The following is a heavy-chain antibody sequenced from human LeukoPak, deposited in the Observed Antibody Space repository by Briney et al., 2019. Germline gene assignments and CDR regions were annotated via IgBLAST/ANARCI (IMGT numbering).Heavy chain of an antibody. V-gene: IGHV4-59*11. CDR1: TDSFSSHY. CDR2: ISYIGST. Sequence: SETLSLTCAVSTDSFSSHYWTWIRQPPGKGLEWIGYISYIGSTNYNPSPKSRVTISIDTSKNQFSLKLSSVTAADPAVYYCARDLVTVTKGFDIWGQGTMVSVSS. J-gene: IGHJ3*02. CDR3: ARDLVTVTKGFDI. D-gene: IGHD4-17*01.